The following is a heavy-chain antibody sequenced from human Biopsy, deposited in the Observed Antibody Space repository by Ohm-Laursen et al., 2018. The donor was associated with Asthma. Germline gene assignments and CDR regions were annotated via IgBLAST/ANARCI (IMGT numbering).Heavy chain of an antibody. V-gene: IGHV3-30*03. CDR2: ISYDGGNK. CDR1: GFTFSIYD. Sequence: SSLRLSCTASGFTFSIYDIHWVRQAPGKGLEWVAVISYDGGNKFYGDSVKGRFTLSRDNSRNTLYLQMNSLRVEDTAIYYCARTHERWTSIQDDALDIWGQGTMAIVSS. D-gene: IGHD4-23*01. J-gene: IGHJ3*02. CDR3: ARTHERWTSIQDDALDI.